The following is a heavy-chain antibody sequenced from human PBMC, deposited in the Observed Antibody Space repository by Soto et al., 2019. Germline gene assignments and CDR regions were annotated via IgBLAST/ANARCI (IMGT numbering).Heavy chain of an antibody. CDR3: ARDKEDYDLWSGYYTGFDY. Sequence: ASVKVSCKASGYTFTSYAMHWVRQAPGQRLEWMGWINAGNGNTKYSQKFQGRVTITRDTSASTAYMELSSLRSEDTAVYYCARDKEDYDLWSGYYTGFDYWGQGTLVTVSS. V-gene: IGHV1-3*01. D-gene: IGHD3-3*01. J-gene: IGHJ4*02. CDR1: GYTFTSYA. CDR2: INAGNGNT.